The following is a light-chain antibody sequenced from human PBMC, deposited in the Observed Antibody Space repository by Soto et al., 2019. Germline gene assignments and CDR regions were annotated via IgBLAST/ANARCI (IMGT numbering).Light chain of an antibody. V-gene: IGKV3-11*01. Sequence: EIVLTQSPATLSLSPGERATLSCRASQSVSNYLAWYQQKPGQAPRLLIYDASNRTTGIPARFSGSRYGTDFTLTISSLEPEDFAVYYCQQHSNWPPKTFGQGTKV. CDR3: QQHSNWPPKT. CDR1: QSVSNY. CDR2: DAS. J-gene: IGKJ1*01.